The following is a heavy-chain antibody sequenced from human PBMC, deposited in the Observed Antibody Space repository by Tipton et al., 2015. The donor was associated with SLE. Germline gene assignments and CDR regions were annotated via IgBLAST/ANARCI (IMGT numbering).Heavy chain of an antibody. J-gene: IGHJ6*03. Sequence: SLRLSCEASGFIFDEYAMHWVRQGPGKGLEWVAGIGWNGGSIGYADSVKGRFTISRDNAKNSLYLQMSSLRAEDTALYYCAKNNQLLEPFYNYMDVWGKGTTVTVSS. V-gene: IGHV3-9*01. CDR1: GFIFDEYA. CDR2: IGWNGGSI. D-gene: IGHD2-2*01. CDR3: AKNNQLLEPFYNYMDV.